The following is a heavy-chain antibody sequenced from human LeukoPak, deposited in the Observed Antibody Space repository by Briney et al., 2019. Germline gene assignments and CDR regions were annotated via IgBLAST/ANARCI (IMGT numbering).Heavy chain of an antibody. CDR2: INPSSGRT. CDR3: ARERPASCYFDY. V-gene: IGHV1-46*01. D-gene: IGHD2-21*01. J-gene: IGHJ4*02. Sequence: ASVKVSFKASGYTFIRYYIHWVRQAPGQGLEWMGLINPSSGRTTYAQKFQGRVTMTRDTSTSTVYMEVSSLGSEDTAVYYCARERPASCYFDYWGLGTLVTVSS. CDR1: GYTFIRYY.